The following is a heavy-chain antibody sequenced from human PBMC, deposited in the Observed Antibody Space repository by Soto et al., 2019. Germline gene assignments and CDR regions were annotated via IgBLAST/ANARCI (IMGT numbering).Heavy chain of an antibody. CDR3: ATQGGIVGVTPVDY. CDR2: ISGSGGST. D-gene: IGHD2-21*02. J-gene: IGHJ4*02. CDR1: GFTFSSYA. V-gene: IGHV3-23*01. Sequence: EVQLLESGGGLVQPGGSLRLSCAASGFTFSSYAMSWVRQAPGKGLEWVSAISGSGGSTYYADSVKGRFTISRDNSKNTLYLQMNSLRAEDTAVYYCATQGGIVGVTPVDYWGQGTLVTVSS.